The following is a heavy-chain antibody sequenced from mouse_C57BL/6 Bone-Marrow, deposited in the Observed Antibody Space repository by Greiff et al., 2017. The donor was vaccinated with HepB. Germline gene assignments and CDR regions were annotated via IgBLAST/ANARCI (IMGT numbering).Heavy chain of an antibody. CDR1: GFNIKDDY. V-gene: IGHV14-4*01. CDR3: TTGAY. CDR2: IDPENGDT. J-gene: IGHJ3*01. Sequence: EVQVVESGAELVRPGASVKLSCTASGFNIKDDYMHWVKQRPEQGLEWIGWIDPENGDTEYASKFQGKATITANTSSNTAYLQLSSLTSEDTAVSYCTTGAYWGQGTLVTVSA.